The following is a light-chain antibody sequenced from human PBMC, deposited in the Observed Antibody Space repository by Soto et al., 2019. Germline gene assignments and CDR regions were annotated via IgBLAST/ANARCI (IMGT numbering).Light chain of an antibody. V-gene: IGKV1-39*01. CDR2: DAS. CDR1: QSISSY. J-gene: IGKJ1*01. Sequence: DIQMTQSPSSLSASVGDRVTITCRASQSISSYLNWYQQKPGKAPKLLIFDASTLQTGVPLRFSGSGSGTEFSLSINGLQPDDFGTYFCQQYDLYWTFGQGTKVDIK. CDR3: QQYDLYWT.